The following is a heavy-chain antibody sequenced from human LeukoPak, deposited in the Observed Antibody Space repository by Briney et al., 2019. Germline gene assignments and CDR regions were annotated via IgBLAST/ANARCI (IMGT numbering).Heavy chain of an antibody. CDR2: IIPIFGTA. V-gene: IGHV1-69*13. J-gene: IGHJ4*02. Sequence: SVKVSCKASGGTFSSYAISWVRQAPGQGLEWMGRIIPIFGTANYAQKFQGRVTISADESTGTAYMGLSSLRAEGTAVYYCARARSGSYYSYWGQGTLVTVPS. CDR3: ARARSGSYYSY. D-gene: IGHD1-26*01. CDR1: GGTFSSYA.